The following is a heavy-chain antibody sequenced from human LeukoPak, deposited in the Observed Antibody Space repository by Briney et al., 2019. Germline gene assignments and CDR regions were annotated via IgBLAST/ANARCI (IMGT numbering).Heavy chain of an antibody. CDR3: AREELELREHDY. V-gene: IGHV1-18*01. D-gene: IGHD1-7*01. Sequence: ASVKVSCKASGYTFTSYGISWVRQAPGQGLEWTGWISAYNGNTNYAQKLQGRVTMTTDTSTSTAYMELRSLRSDDTAVYHCAREELELREHDYWGQGTLVTVSS. CDR1: GYTFTSYG. CDR2: ISAYNGNT. J-gene: IGHJ4*02.